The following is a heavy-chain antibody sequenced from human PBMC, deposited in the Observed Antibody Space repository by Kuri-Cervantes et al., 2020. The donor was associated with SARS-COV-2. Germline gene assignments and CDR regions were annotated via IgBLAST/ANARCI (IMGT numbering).Heavy chain of an antibody. D-gene: IGHD1-20*01. CDR2: IYYSGST. Sequence: SETLSLTCTVSGGSISSGSYYWSWIRQPPGKGLEWIGSIYYSGSTYYNPSLKSRVTISVDTSKNQFSLKLSSVTAADTAVYYCARLRYNWNDPYSDYWGQGTLVTVSS. CDR3: ARLRYNWNDPYSDY. CDR1: GGSISSGSYY. J-gene: IGHJ4*02. V-gene: IGHV4-39*01.